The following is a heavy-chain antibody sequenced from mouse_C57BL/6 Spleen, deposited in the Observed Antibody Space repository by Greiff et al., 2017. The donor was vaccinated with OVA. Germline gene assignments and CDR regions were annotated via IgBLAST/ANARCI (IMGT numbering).Heavy chain of an antibody. CDR3: ARWVYYGSSYDDYLDY. D-gene: IGHD1-1*01. CDR1: GYAFTNYL. J-gene: IGHJ2*01. CDR2: INPGSGGT. Sequence: QVQLQQSGAELVRPGTSVKVSCKASGYAFTNYLIEWVKQRPGQGLEWIGVINPGSGGTNYNEKFKGKATLTADKSSSTAYMQLSSLTSEDSAVYFCARWVYYGSSYDDYLDYWGQGTTLTVSS. V-gene: IGHV1-54*01.